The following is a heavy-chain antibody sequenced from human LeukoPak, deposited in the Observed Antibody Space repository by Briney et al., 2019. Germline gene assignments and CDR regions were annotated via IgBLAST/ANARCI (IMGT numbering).Heavy chain of an antibody. CDR1: GFSFDDYG. D-gene: IGHD1-26*01. CDR2: INWNGGST. V-gene: IGHV3-20*04. CDR3: ARGRGSYSPYYFDY. Sequence: GGSLRLSCAASGFSFDDYGMSWVRQPPGKGLECVSGINWNGGSTVYADSVKGRFTISRDNAKNSLYLHLNSLSAEDTALYYCARGRGSYSPYYFDYWGQGTLITVSS. J-gene: IGHJ4*02.